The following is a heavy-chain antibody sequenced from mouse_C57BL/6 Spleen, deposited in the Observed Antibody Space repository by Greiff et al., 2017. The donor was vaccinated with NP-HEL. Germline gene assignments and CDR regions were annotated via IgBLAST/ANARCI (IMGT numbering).Heavy chain of an antibody. D-gene: IGHD1-1*01. V-gene: IGHV5-4*01. CDR3: ARDKGPITTAMDY. J-gene: IGHJ4*01. Sequence: EVKLVESGGGLVKPGGSLKLSCAASGFTFSSYAMSWVRQTPEKRLEWVATISDGGSYTYYPDNVKGRFTISRDNAKNNLYLQMSHLKSEDTAMYYCARDKGPITTAMDYWGQGTSVTVSS. CDR1: GFTFSSYA. CDR2: ISDGGSYT.